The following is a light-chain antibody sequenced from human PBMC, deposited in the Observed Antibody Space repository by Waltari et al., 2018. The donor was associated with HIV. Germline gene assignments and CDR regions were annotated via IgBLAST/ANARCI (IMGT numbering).Light chain of an antibody. J-gene: IGLJ2*01. CDR2: DTS. CDR3: LLSYSGARGV. CDR1: TRAVPSGHY. V-gene: IGLV7-46*01. Sequence: QAVVTQEPSLTVSPGGTVTLTCGSSTRAVPSGHYPYWFQQKPGHAPRTLFCDTSNKHSWTPARFSGSLLGGKAALTLSGAQPEDEAEYYCLLSYSGARGVFGGGTKLTVL.